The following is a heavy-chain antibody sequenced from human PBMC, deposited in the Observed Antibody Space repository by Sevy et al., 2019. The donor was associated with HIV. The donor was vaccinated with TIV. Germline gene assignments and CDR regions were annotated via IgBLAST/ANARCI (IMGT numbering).Heavy chain of an antibody. Sequence: GGSLRLSCAASGFTFSTYWMSWVRQAPGKGLEWVANIKKDGSEKYYVDSVKGRFTISRDNAKNSLYLQLISLRVEDTALYYCAGDCSSTSCLWGLDFWGQGTSVTVSS. CDR2: IKKDGSEK. J-gene: IGHJ4*03. CDR1: GFTFSTYW. CDR3: AGDCSSTSCLWGLDF. V-gene: IGHV3-7*01. D-gene: IGHD2-2*01.